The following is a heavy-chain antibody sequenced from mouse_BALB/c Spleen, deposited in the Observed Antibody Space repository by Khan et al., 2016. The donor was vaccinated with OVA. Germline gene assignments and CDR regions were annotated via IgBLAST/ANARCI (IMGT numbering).Heavy chain of an antibody. Sequence: QVQLQQSGPGLVAPSQSLSITCTVSGFSLSRYNIHWVRQPPGKGLEWLGMIWGGGGTDYNSTLKSRLGTSKDNSKSQVFLKMNSLQTDDSAMYYGARAYYRYDGYYAMDYWGQGTSVTVSS. D-gene: IGHD2-14*01. CDR3: ARAYYRYDGYYAMDY. V-gene: IGHV2-6-4*01. CDR2: IWGGGGT. J-gene: IGHJ4*01. CDR1: GFSLSRYN.